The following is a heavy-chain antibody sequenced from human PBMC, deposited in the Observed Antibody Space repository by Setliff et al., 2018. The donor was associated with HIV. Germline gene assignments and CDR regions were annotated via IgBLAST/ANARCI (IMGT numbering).Heavy chain of an antibody. CDR1: GFIFSDFY. D-gene: IGHD4-4*01. Sequence: GGSLRLSCAASGFIFSDFYMSWIRQAPGKGLEWVSSITSRSVSTYYADSVKGRFTISRDNANDSLLLQMNSLRVEDTALYYCVKGGDYNRRGFFDSWGLGTLVTVSS. CDR2: ITSRSVST. J-gene: IGHJ4*02. CDR3: VKGGDYNRRGFFDS. V-gene: IGHV3-11*01.